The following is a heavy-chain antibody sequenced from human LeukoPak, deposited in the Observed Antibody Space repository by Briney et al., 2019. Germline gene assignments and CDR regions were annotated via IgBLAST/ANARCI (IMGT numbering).Heavy chain of an antibody. D-gene: IGHD6-13*01. V-gene: IGHV1-8*01. CDR3: ARRRCIAAAGDLDY. Sequence: ASVKVSCKASGYTFTSYDINWVRQATGQGLEWMGWMNPNSGNTGYAQKFQGRVTMTRDTSISTAYMELSSLRSEDTTVYYCARRRCIAAAGDLDYWDQGPSAT. J-gene: IGHJ4*02. CDR1: GYTFTSYD. CDR2: MNPNSGNT.